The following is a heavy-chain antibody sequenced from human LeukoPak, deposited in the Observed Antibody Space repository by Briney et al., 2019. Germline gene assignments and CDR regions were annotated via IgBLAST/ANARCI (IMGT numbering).Heavy chain of an antibody. J-gene: IGHJ4*02. D-gene: IGHD3-22*01. CDR2: INPSGGST. V-gene: IGHV1-46*01. Sequence: GASVKVSCKASGYTFTRYYMHWVRQAPGQGLEWMGIINPSGGSTSYAQKFQGRVTMTRDTSTSTVYMELSSLRSEDTAVYYCARDCVPTQNYYDSSGHHYDYWGQGTLVTVSS. CDR3: ARDCVPTQNYYDSSGHHYDY. CDR1: GYTFTRYY.